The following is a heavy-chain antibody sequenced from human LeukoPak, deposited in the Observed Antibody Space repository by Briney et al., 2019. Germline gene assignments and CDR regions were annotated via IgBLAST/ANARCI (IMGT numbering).Heavy chain of an antibody. V-gene: IGHV3-30*18. D-gene: IGHD1-26*01. J-gene: IGHJ4*02. Sequence: PGGSLRLSCAASGFTFSSYGMHWVRQAPGKGLEWVAVISYDGSNKYYEDSVKGRFTISRDNSKNTLYLQMNSLRAEDTAVYYCANGGIVGATTDWEYYFDYWGQGTLVTVSS. CDR2: ISYDGSNK. CDR1: GFTFSSYG. CDR3: ANGGIVGATTDWEYYFDY.